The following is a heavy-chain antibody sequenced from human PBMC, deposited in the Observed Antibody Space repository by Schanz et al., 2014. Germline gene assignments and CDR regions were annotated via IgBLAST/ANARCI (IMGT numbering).Heavy chain of an antibody. Sequence: QVQLVESGGGVVQPGRSLRLSCAASGFTFSSYGMHWVRQAPGKGLEWVSGIGGSGDSTHYADSVKGRFIISRDNSKNTLYLQVNSLRTEDTAVYYCAKELNRRGGQTNFYYYYGMDVWGQGTTVTVSS. J-gene: IGHJ6*02. CDR3: AKELNRRGGQTNFYYYYGMDV. D-gene: IGHD5-12*01. CDR2: IGGSGDST. V-gene: IGHV3-NL1*01. CDR1: GFTFSSYG.